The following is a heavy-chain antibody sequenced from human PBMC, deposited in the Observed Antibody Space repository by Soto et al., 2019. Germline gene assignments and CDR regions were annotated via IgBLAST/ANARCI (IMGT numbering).Heavy chain of an antibody. Sequence: QLQMQESGPGLVKTSETLSLTCTVSGGSISSSSYYWGWISQPPGKGLEWIGSIYYSGSTYYNPSLKSRVTISLDTSKNPFSLKLSSVTAAATAVYYCAGQPYCSSTSGYPLTIWFHPWGQGTLVTVSS. CDR3: AGQPYCSSTSGYPLTIWFHP. CDR1: GGSISSSSYY. CDR2: IYYSGST. V-gene: IGHV4-39*01. J-gene: IGHJ5*02. D-gene: IGHD2-2*01.